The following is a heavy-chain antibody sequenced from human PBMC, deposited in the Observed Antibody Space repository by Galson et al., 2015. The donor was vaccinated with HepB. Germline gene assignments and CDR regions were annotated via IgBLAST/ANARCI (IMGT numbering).Heavy chain of an antibody. Sequence: SVKVSCKASGYTFTSYAMHWVRQAPGQRLEWMGWINAGNGNTKYSQKFQGRVTITRDTSASTAYMELSSLRSEDTAVYYCARVKIAAAGSIDYWGQGTLVTVSS. J-gene: IGHJ4*02. CDR2: INAGNGNT. CDR1: GYTFTSYA. CDR3: ARVKIAAAGSIDY. V-gene: IGHV1-3*01. D-gene: IGHD6-13*01.